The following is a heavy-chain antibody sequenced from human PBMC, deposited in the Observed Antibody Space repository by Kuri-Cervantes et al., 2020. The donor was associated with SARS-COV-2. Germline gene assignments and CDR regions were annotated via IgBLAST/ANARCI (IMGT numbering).Heavy chain of an antibody. CDR1: GYSISSGYY. V-gene: IGHV4-38-2*02. CDR3: ARDTLTSSLNWFDP. Sequence: GSLRLSCTVSGYSISSGYYWGWIRQPPGKGLEWIGRIYTSGSTNYNPSLKSRVTMSVDTSKNQFSLKLSSVTAADTAVYYCARDTLTSSLNWFDPWGQGTLVTVSS. J-gene: IGHJ5*02. D-gene: IGHD2-2*01. CDR2: IYTSGST.